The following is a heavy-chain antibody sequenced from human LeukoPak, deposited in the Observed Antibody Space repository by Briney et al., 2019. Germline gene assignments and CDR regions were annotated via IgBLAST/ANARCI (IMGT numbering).Heavy chain of an antibody. CDR1: GYTFTGYY. D-gene: IGHD6-13*01. J-gene: IGHJ6*02. Sequence: ASVKVSCKASGYTFTGYYMHWVRQAPGQGLEWMGWINPNSGGTNYAQKFQGRVTMTRDTSISTAYMELSRLRSDDTAVYYCAREPGIAAGDVTRYYYYYYGMDVWGQGTTVTVSS. CDR2: INPNSGGT. V-gene: IGHV1-2*02. CDR3: AREPGIAAGDVTRYYYYYYGMDV.